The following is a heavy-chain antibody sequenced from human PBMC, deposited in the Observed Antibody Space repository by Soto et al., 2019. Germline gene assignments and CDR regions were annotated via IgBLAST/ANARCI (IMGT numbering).Heavy chain of an antibody. CDR2: INPNSGGT. V-gene: IGHV1-2*02. CDR3: ARGGYCSSTSCYRVPDY. Sequence: QVQLVQSGAEVKKPGASVKVSCKASGYTFTGYYMHWVRQAPGQGLEWMGWINPNSGGTNYAQKFQGRVTMTRDTSISTAYMELSRLRSDDTAVYYCARGGYCSSTSCYRVPDYWGQGTLVTVSS. D-gene: IGHD2-2*02. J-gene: IGHJ4*02. CDR1: GYTFTGYY.